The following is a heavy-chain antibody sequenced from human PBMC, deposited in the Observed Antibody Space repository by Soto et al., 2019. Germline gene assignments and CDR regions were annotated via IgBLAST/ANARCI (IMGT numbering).Heavy chain of an antibody. D-gene: IGHD2-15*01. CDR1: GYSFTSHW. CDR3: ARHKSRDCSGGSCYSYYYYGMDV. CDR2: IYPGDSDT. V-gene: IGHV5-51*01. Sequence: PGESLKISCKGSGYSFTSHWIGWVRQMPGKGLEWMGIIYPGDSDTRYSPSFQGQVTISADKSISTAYLQWSSLKASDTAMYYCARHKSRDCSGGSCYSYYYYGMDVWGQGTTVTVSS. J-gene: IGHJ6*02.